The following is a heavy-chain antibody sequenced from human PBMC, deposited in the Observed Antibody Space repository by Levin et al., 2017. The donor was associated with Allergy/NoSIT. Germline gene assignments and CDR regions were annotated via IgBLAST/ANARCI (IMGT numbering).Heavy chain of an antibody. D-gene: IGHD6-13*01. V-gene: IGHV1-2*06. CDR3: ARRLAAARGDAFDI. CDR1: GNIFTAYY. J-gene: IGHJ3*02. Sequence: GESLKISCKASGNIFTAYYKHWMRQAPGQGLEWVGRIHPNSGLTNYAQGLQGRVTMTRDTSISTAYLELSSLRADDTAVYYCARRLAAARGDAFDIWGQGTLVTVSS. CDR2: IHPNSGLT.